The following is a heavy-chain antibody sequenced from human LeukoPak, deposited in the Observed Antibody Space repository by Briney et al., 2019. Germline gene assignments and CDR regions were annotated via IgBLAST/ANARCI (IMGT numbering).Heavy chain of an antibody. V-gene: IGHV3-33*01. Sequence: PGGSLRLSCAASGFTFSSYGMHWVRQAPGKGLEWVAVIWYDGSNKYYADSVKGRFTISRDNSKNTLYLQMNSLRAEDTAVYYCASGIGGTCGVKPGDYGMDVWGQGTTVTVSS. CDR1: GFTFSSYG. D-gene: IGHD2-15*01. CDR3: ASGIGGTCGVKPGDYGMDV. CDR2: IWYDGSNK. J-gene: IGHJ6*02.